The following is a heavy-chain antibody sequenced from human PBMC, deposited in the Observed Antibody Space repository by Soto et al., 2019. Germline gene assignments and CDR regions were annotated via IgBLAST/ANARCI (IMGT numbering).Heavy chain of an antibody. CDR3: ARGQIAPSSYYYYGMDV. V-gene: IGHV1-69*01. Sequence: QVQLVQSGAEVKKPGSSVKVSCKASGGTFSSYAISWVRQAPGQGLEWMGGIIPIFGTANYAQKFQGRVTSTAGESTSTAYMELSSLRSEDTAVYYCARGQIAPSSYYYYGMDVWGQGTTVTVSS. CDR2: IIPIFGTA. D-gene: IGHD6-13*01. J-gene: IGHJ6*02. CDR1: GGTFSSYA.